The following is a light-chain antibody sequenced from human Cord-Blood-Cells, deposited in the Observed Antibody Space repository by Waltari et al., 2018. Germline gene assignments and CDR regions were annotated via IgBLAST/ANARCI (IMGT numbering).Light chain of an antibody. Sequence: DIQMTQSPSSLSASVGDRVTITCRASQSISSYLNWYQQKPGKDPKLLIYAASSLQSGFPSRFSGSGSGTDFTLTISSLQPEDFATYYCQQSYSTLYTFGQGTKLEIK. J-gene: IGKJ2*01. CDR3: QQSYSTLYT. CDR2: AAS. V-gene: IGKV1-39*01. CDR1: QSISSY.